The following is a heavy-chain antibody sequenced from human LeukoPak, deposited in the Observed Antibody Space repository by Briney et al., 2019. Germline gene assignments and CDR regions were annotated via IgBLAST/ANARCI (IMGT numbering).Heavy chain of an antibody. CDR2: ISWNSGSI. D-gene: IGHD3-10*01. J-gene: IGHJ4*02. V-gene: IGHV3-9*01. Sequence: GGSLRLSCAASGFTFDDYAMHWVRQAPGKGLEWVSGISWNSGSIGYADSVKGRFTISRDNAKNSLYLQMNSLRTEDTAVYYCARDWFGDGYWGQGTLVTVSS. CDR3: ARDWFGDGY. CDR1: GFTFDDYA.